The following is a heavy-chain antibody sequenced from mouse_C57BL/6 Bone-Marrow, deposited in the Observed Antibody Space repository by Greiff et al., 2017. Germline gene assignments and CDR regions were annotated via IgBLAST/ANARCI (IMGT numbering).Heavy chain of an antibody. V-gene: IGHV1-85*01. CDR1: GYTFTSYD. CDR2: IYPRDGST. Sequence: QVQLKESGPELVKPGASVKLSCKASGYTFTSYDINWVKQSPGQGLEWIGWIYPRDGSTKYNEKFKGKATLPVDTSSSTAYMELHSLTSEDSAVYFCARDLGFYDPYAMDYWGQGTSVTVSS. J-gene: IGHJ4*01. D-gene: IGHD2-3*01. CDR3: ARDLGFYDPYAMDY.